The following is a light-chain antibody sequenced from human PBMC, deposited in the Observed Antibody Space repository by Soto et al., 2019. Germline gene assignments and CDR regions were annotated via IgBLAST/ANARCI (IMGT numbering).Light chain of an antibody. V-gene: IGKV1D-16*01. CDR3: QQYSIYPLP. Sequence: DVQMTQSPSSLSASVGDRVTITCRASQDINSYLAWYQQKPGNAPKSLIYAASSLQTGVPSRFSGSESGTDSTLSISILQPEDSATYYCQQYSIYPLPFGGGTNVEIK. CDR1: QDINSY. CDR2: AAS. J-gene: IGKJ4*01.